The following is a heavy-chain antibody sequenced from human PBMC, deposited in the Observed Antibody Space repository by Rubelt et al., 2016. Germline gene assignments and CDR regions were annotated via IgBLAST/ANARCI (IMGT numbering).Heavy chain of an antibody. V-gene: IGHV3-48*02. CDR1: GFTFSSYS. D-gene: IGHD4-11*01. CDR2: ISSSSSTI. Sequence: EVQLVESGGGLVQPGGSLRLSCAASGFTFSSYSMNWVRQAPGKGLEWVSYISSSSSTIYYADSVKGRLTSSRDNAKNSLYLQMNSLRDEDTAVYYCARDPEFHYSNYDDDYWGQGTLVTVSS. CDR3: ARDPEFHYSNYDDDY. J-gene: IGHJ4*02.